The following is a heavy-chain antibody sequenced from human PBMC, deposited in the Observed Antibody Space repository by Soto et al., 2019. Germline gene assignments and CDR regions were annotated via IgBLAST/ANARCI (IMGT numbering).Heavy chain of an antibody. Sequence: QVQLVQSGAEVKRPGASVKVFCKASGYTFTTHTMHWVRQAPGQGLDWMGWLTGGNGNTKYSQKFQGRVTFTRDTFASTGYMELSSLRSEDTPVYYCTRLETDYWGQGTLVTVSS. CDR1: GYTFTTHT. V-gene: IGHV1-3*01. CDR3: TRLETDY. J-gene: IGHJ4*02. CDR2: LTGGNGNT.